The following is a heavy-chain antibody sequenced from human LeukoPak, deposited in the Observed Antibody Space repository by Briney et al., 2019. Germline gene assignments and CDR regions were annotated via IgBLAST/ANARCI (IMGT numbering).Heavy chain of an antibody. CDR1: GGSIGDYY. CDR3: ARCGNSYGTGYQFDP. J-gene: IGHJ5*02. CDR2: VYYTGAT. V-gene: IGHV4-59*01. Sequence: SETLSLTCTVSGGSIGDYYWSWVRQTPGKGLEWIGFVYYTGATNYNPSLKSRVTISLHTSKNQFSLNLNSVDAADTAVYFCARCGNSYGTGYQFDPWSQGTLVTVSS. D-gene: IGHD5-18*01.